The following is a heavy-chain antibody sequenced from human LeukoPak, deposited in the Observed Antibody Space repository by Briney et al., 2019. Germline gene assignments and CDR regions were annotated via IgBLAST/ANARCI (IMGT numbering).Heavy chain of an antibody. D-gene: IGHD3-22*01. J-gene: IGHJ3*02. V-gene: IGHV5-51*01. Sequence: GESLKISCKGSGYSFTSYWIGWVRQMPGKGLEWMGIIYPGDSGTRYSPSFQGQVTISADQSISTAYLQWSSLKASDTAMYYCARHGVYYDSSGYYSHDAFDIWGQGTMVTVSS. CDR1: GYSFTSYW. CDR2: IYPGDSGT. CDR3: ARHGVYYDSSGYYSHDAFDI.